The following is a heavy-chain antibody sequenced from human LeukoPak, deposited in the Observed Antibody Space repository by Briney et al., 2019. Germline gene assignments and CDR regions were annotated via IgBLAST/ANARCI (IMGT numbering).Heavy chain of an antibody. CDR1: GFTFDDYA. D-gene: IGHD2-15*01. Sequence: GRSLRLSCAASGFTFDDYAMHWVRQAPGKGLEWVSGISWNSGSIGYADSVKGRFTISRDNAKNSLYLQMNSLRAEDTALYYCAKGNGGNLDHWGQGILVIVSS. V-gene: IGHV3-9*01. J-gene: IGHJ4*02. CDR3: AKGNGGNLDH. CDR2: ISWNSGSI.